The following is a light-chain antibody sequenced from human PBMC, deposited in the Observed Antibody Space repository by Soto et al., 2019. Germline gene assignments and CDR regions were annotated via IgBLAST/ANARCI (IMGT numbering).Light chain of an antibody. Sequence: DIQMTQSPSSLSASVGDRITIACRASQSISSYLNWYQQRPGKAPNLLIYAASSWRSGVPSRFSGRGSGTEFTLTISSLTPEDVATYYCQQSYSTPYTFGQGTKLEI. CDR3: QQSYSTPYT. CDR2: AAS. V-gene: IGKV1-39*01. CDR1: QSISSY. J-gene: IGKJ2*01.